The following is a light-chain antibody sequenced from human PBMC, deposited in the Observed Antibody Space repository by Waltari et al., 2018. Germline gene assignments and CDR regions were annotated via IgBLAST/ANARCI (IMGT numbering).Light chain of an antibody. V-gene: IGLV1-40*01. J-gene: IGLJ2*01. CDR2: GTS. CDR1: GSNIGAGYY. Sequence: QSVLTPPPSVSAAPGQRVPISFTGRGSNIGAGYYLHWYQQLPGKAPKLLIYGTSTRPLGVPDRYFGSQSGTSASLAITGLQAEDEADYYCQSYDTSLSVVFGGGTKLTVL. CDR3: QSYDTSLSVV.